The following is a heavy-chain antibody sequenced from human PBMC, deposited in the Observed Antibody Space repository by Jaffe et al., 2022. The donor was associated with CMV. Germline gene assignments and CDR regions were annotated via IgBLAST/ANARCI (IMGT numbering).Heavy chain of an antibody. D-gene: IGHD3-10*01. V-gene: IGHV6-1*01. CDR1: GDSVSSNSAA. J-gene: IGHJ6*02. Sequence: QVQLQQSGPGLVKPSQTLSLTCAISGDSVSSNSAAWNWIRQSPSRGLEWLGRTYYRSKWYNDYAVSVKSRITINPDTSKNQFSLQLNSVTPEDTAVYYCARGDFMVRDTYYYYGMDVWGQGTTVTVSS. CDR2: TYYRSKWYN. CDR3: ARGDFMVRDTYYYYGMDV.